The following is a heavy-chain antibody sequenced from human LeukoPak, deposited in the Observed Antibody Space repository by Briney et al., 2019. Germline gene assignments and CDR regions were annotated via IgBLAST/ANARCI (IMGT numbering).Heavy chain of an antibody. Sequence: GESLKISCKGSGYSFTSYCIGWVRQMPGKGLEWMGIIYPGDSDTRYSPSFQGQVTISADNSISTAYLQWSSLKASDTAMYYCARLVGLSVTGYYYYYYMDVWGKGTTVTVSS. CDR1: GYSFTSYC. J-gene: IGHJ6*03. V-gene: IGHV5-51*01. D-gene: IGHD4-11*01. CDR2: IYPGDSDT. CDR3: ARLVGLSVTGYYYYYYMDV.